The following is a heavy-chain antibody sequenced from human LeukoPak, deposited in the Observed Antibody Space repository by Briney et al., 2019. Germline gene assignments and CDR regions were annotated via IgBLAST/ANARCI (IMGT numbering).Heavy chain of an antibody. CDR2: ISGSGGST. CDR3: AKDGDYYDSSGYYYLWTD. D-gene: IGHD3-22*01. V-gene: IGHV3-23*01. Sequence: GGSLRLSCAASGFTFSSYAMSWVRQAPGKGLEWVSAISGSGGSTYYADSVKGRFTISRDNAKNSLYLQMNSLRAEDTALYYCAKDGDYYDSSGYYYLWTDWGQGTLVTVSS. J-gene: IGHJ4*02. CDR1: GFTFSSYA.